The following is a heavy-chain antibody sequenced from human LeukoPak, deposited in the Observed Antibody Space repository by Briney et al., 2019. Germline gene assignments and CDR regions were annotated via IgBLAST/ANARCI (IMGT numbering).Heavy chain of an antibody. Sequence: GRSLRLSCAASGFTFSSYGMHWVRQAPGKGLEWVAVISYDGSNKYYADSVKGRFTISRDNSKNTLCLQMNSLRAEDTAVYYCAKDRGGGLVATIFDYWGQGTLVTVSS. D-gene: IGHD5-12*01. V-gene: IGHV3-30*18. CDR1: GFTFSSYG. J-gene: IGHJ4*02. CDR2: ISYDGSNK. CDR3: AKDRGGGLVATIFDY.